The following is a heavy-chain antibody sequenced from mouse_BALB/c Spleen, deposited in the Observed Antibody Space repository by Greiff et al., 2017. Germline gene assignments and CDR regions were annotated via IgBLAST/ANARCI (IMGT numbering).Heavy chain of an antibody. Sequence: VKLMESGPGLVQPSQSLSITCTVSGFSLTSYGVHWVRQSPGKGLEWLGVIWSGGSTDYNAAFISRLSISKDNSKSQVFFKMNSLQANDTAIYYCARKDYGNYVGAMDYWGQGTSVTVSS. CDR3: ARKDYGNYVGAMDY. CDR1: GFSLTSYG. CDR2: IWSGGST. D-gene: IGHD2-1*01. J-gene: IGHJ4*01. V-gene: IGHV2-2*02.